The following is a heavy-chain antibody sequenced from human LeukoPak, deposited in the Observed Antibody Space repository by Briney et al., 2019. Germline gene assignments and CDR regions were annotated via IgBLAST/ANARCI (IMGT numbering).Heavy chain of an antibody. CDR1: GFTFSSYT. CDR2: ISSSGTYI. Sequence: GGSLRLSRAASGFTFSSYTMNWVRQAPGKGLEWVSSISSSGTYIYYADSLKGRFTISRDNAKNSLYLQMDSLRAEDTAVYYCARPMDTNTLYDGFDIWGQGTAVTVSS. V-gene: IGHV3-21*01. D-gene: IGHD5-18*01. CDR3: ARPMDTNTLYDGFDI. J-gene: IGHJ3*02.